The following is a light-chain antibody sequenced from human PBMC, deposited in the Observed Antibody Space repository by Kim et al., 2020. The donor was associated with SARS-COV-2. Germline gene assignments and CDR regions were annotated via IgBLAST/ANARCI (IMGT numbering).Light chain of an antibody. CDR3: GSYESPTWV. CDR1: SSDFSDYDY. V-gene: IGLV2-14*03. Sequence: QSALTQPASTSGSPGQSITISCTGNSSDFSDYDYVSWYQHHPDRAPKLILYDVTRRPTGVSARFSGSKSGNTASLTISGLQADDEADYYCGSYESPTWVFGRGTQLTVL. J-gene: IGLJ3*02. CDR2: DVT.